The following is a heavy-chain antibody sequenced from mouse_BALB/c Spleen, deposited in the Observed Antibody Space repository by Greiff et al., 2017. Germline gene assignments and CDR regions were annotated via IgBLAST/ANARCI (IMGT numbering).Heavy chain of an antibody. J-gene: IGHJ3*01. Sequence: EVKLVESGGGLVKPGGSLKLSCAASGFAFSSYDMSWVRQTPEKRLEWVAYISSGGGSTYYPDTVKGRFTISRDNAKNTLYLQMSSLKSEDTAMYYCARHHDYYVAYWGQGTLVTVSA. CDR2: ISSGGGST. CDR3: ARHHDYYVAY. D-gene: IGHD1-1*01. V-gene: IGHV5-12-1*01. CDR1: GFAFSSYD.